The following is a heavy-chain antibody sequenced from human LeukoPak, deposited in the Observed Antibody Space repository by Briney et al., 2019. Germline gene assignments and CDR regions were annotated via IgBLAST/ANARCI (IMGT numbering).Heavy chain of an antibody. CDR2: ISAYNGNT. D-gene: IGHD3-22*01. CDR1: GYTFTSYG. CDR3: ARVRSKEDYDSSGYPRRGYYFDY. J-gene: IGHJ4*02. V-gene: IGHV1-18*01. Sequence: ASVKVSCKASGYTFTSYGISWVRQAPGQGLEWMEWISAYNGNTNYAQKLQGRVTMTTDTSTSTAYMELRSLRSDDTAVYYCARVRSKEDYDSSGYPRRGYYFDYWGQGTLVTVSS.